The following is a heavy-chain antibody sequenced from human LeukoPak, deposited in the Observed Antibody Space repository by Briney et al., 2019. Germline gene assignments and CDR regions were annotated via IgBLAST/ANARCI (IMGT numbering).Heavy chain of an antibody. Sequence: PGGSLRLSCAASGFTFSSYAMSWVRQAPGKGLEWVSAISGSGGGTYYADSVKGRFTISRDNSKNTLYLQMNSLRAEDTAVYYCAKDYTGIYDYVWGSFYYWGQGTLVTVSS. J-gene: IGHJ4*02. CDR3: AKDYTGIYDYVWGSFYY. CDR2: ISGSGGGT. CDR1: GFTFSSYA. D-gene: IGHD3-16*01. V-gene: IGHV3-23*01.